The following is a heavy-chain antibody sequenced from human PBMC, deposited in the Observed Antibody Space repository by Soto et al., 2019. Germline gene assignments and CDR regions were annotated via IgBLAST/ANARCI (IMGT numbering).Heavy chain of an antibody. J-gene: IGHJ6*02. CDR3: ATKARVTNYLYYGMDV. CDR1: GLTFNTSG. Sequence: GGALRLSSEVSGLTFNTSGMHWVRQAPGKGLEWLADISYDWATQHYEDTVNSRFTISRDNSKNTLFLHMGRLRAEDTAMYYCATKARVTNYLYYGMDVWGLGTTVTVSS. D-gene: IGHD2-21*02. CDR2: ISYDWATQ. V-gene: IGHV3-30*03.